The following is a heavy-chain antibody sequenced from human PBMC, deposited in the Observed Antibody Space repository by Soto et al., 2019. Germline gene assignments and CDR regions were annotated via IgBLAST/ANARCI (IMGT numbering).Heavy chain of an antibody. CDR3: AKLLSDIVVVPAAL. CDR2: ISGSGGST. J-gene: IGHJ4*02. CDR1: GVTFSSYA. V-gene: IGHV3-23*01. Sequence: GGSMGLSCAAXGVTFSSYAMSGVRKKPGKGLEWVSAISGSGGSTYYADSVKGRFTISRDNSKNTLYLQMNSLRAEDTAVYYCAKLLSDIVVVPAALWGQGTLVTVSS. D-gene: IGHD2-2*01.